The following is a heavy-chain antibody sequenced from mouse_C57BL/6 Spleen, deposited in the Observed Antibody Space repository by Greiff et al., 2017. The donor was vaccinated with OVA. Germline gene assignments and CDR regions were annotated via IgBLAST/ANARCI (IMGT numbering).Heavy chain of an antibody. Sequence: VKLMESGPGLVQPSQSLSITCTVSGFSLTSYGVHWVRQSPGKGLEWLGVIWSGGSTDYNAAFISRLSISKDNSKSQVFFKMNSLQAYDTAIYYFAGRDYSNSFAYWGQGTLVTVSA. CDR1: GFSLTSYG. V-gene: IGHV2-2*01. D-gene: IGHD2-5*01. CDR3: AGRDYSNSFAY. CDR2: IWSGGST. J-gene: IGHJ3*01.